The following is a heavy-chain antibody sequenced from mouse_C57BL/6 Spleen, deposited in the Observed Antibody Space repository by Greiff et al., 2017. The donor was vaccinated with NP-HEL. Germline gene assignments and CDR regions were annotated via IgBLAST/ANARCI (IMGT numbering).Heavy chain of an antibody. CDR3: ARRGIYYGSSYGYAMDY. J-gene: IGHJ4*01. CDR1: GYTFTSYW. CDR2: IDPSDSYT. Sequence: QVQLQQSGAELVMPGASVKLSCKASGYTFTSYWMHWVKQRPGQGLEWIGEIDPSDSYTNYNQKFKGKSTLTVDKASSTAYMQLSSLTSEDSAVYYCARRGIYYGSSYGYAMDYWGQGTSVTVSS. V-gene: IGHV1-69*01. D-gene: IGHD1-1*01.